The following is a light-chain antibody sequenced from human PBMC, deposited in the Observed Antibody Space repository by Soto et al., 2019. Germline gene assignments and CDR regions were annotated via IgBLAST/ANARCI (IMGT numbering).Light chain of an antibody. CDR1: QSVSSN. J-gene: IGKJ2*01. CDR2: DTS. Sequence: EIVMTQSPATLSVSPGERATLSCRASQSVSSNVAWYQQKPGQAPRLLIYDTSTRATGIPGRFSGSGSGTEFTLTISSLQSEDFAVYYCQQYDNWPLTFGQGTKMEIK. CDR3: QQYDNWPLT. V-gene: IGKV3-15*01.